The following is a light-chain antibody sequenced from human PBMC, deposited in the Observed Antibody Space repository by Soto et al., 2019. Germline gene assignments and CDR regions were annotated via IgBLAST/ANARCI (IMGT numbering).Light chain of an antibody. Sequence: AIQLTQSPSSLSASVGDRVTITCRASQGITNALAWYQQKPGKAPKLLISIASSLESGVPSRFSGSGSRTAFTLTISSLQPEDFATYVCQQFNNYPFTFRQGTRPEIK. J-gene: IGKJ5*01. V-gene: IGKV1D-13*01. CDR3: QQFNNYPFT. CDR1: QGITNA. CDR2: IAS.